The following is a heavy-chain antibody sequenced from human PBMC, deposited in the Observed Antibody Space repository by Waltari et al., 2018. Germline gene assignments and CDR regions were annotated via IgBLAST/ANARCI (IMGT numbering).Heavy chain of an antibody. J-gene: IGHJ3*02. D-gene: IGHD3-10*01. V-gene: IGHV1-3*01. CDR2: IIPIFGTA. CDR3: ARVVVSGEIAFDI. Sequence: QVQLVQSGAEVKKPGASVKVSCKASGYTFTSYAMHWVRQAPGQRLEWMGRIIPIFGTANYAQKFQGRFTISRDNSKNTLYLQMGSLRSEDTAVYYCARVVVSGEIAFDIWGQGTMVTVSS. CDR1: GYTFTSYA.